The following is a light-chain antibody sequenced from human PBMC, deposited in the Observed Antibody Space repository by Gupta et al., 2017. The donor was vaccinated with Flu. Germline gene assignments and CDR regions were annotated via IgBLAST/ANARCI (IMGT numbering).Light chain of an antibody. V-gene: IGKV3-20*01. CDR1: QSVSSNY. Sequence: EIVLTHAPGPMSLSPGERATLSCRASQSVSSNYLVWYQAQPCQAPRLLIYDASRRATGSPDSFSGRGYGTDFTLTISRLEPEEFAVYYCQHYGIAHYYKHTFGQGTKLELK. J-gene: IGKJ2*01. CDR2: DAS. CDR3: QHYGIAHYYKHT.